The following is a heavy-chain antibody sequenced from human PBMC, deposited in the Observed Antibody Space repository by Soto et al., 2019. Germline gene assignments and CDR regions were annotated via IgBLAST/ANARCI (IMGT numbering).Heavy chain of an antibody. D-gene: IGHD3-10*01. Sequence: EVQLLESGGGLVQPGGSLRLSCAASGFTFSSYAMSWVRQAPGKGLEWVSAISGSGGSTYYADSVKGRFTISRDNSKNTLYLQMNSLRAEDTAVYYCAKDGVTMVRGVIINYWFDPWGQGTLVTVSS. J-gene: IGHJ5*02. CDR1: GFTFSSYA. CDR3: AKDGVTMVRGVIINYWFDP. CDR2: ISGSGGST. V-gene: IGHV3-23*01.